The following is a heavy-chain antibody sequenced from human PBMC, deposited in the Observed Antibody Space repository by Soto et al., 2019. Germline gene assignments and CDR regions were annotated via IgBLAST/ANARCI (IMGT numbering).Heavy chain of an antibody. J-gene: IGHJ6*02. CDR1: GFNFSSYS. CDR3: AKMAGSTLYYDFWSGSHGMDI. CDR2: ISGSSRIT. Sequence: GGSLRLSCAASGFNFSSYSINRVRQAKGKGLEWISYISGSSRITYYADSVKGRFTISRDNSKNTPYLQMNSLRAEDTAVYYCAKMAGSTLYYDFWSGSHGMDIWGQGTTVTVSS. V-gene: IGHV3-23*01. D-gene: IGHD3-3*01.